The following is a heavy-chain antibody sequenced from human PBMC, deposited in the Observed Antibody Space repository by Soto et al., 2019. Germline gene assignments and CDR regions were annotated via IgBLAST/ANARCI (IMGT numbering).Heavy chain of an antibody. CDR2: INHSGST. V-gene: IGHV4-34*01. D-gene: IGHD7-27*01. CDR3: ASPFFWGLAK. Sequence: ASETLSLTCAVYGGSFSGYYWSWIRQPPGKGLEWIGEINHSGSTNYNPSLKSRVTISVDTSKNQFSLKLSPVTAADTAVYYCASPFFWGLAKGGQEPLVTSSS. J-gene: IGHJ4*02. CDR1: GGSFSGYY.